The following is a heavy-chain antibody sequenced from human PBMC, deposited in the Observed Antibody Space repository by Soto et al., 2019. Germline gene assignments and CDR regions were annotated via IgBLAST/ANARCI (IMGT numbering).Heavy chain of an antibody. CDR1: GFSLSTSGVG. Sequence: QITLKESGPTLVKPTQTLTLTCTFSGFSLSTSGVGVGWIRQPPGKALEWLALIYWDDDKRYSPSLKSRLTITKDTSKNQVVLTMTNMDPVDTATYYCARVPNLRATSQEYFQHWGQGTLVTVSS. V-gene: IGHV2-5*02. CDR3: ARVPNLRATSQEYFQH. CDR2: IYWDDDK. J-gene: IGHJ1*01. D-gene: IGHD1-26*01.